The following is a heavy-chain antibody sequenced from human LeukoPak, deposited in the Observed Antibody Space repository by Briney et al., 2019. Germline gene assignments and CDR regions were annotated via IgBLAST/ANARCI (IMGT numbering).Heavy chain of an antibody. CDR3: ARQRGSGCLDY. Sequence: TGGSLRLSCAASGFTFSSYGMHWVRQAPGKGLEWVAVISYDGSNKYYADSVKGRFTISRDNSKNTLYLQMNSLRAEDTAVYYCARQRGSGCLDYWGQGTLVTVSS. CDR2: ISYDGSNK. V-gene: IGHV3-30*03. D-gene: IGHD6-19*01. CDR1: GFTFSSYG. J-gene: IGHJ4*02.